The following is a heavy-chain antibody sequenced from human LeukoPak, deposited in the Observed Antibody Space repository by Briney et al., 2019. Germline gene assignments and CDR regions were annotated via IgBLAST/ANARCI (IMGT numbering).Heavy chain of an antibody. J-gene: IGHJ6*02. CDR2: IRYDGSNK. CDR3: AKDDGGAYLDGMDV. V-gene: IGHV3-30*02. D-gene: IGHD2-21*01. Sequence: GGSLRLSRAASGFTFSSYGMHWVRQAPGKGLEWVAFIRYDGSNKYYADSVKGRFTISRDNSKNTLYLQMNSLRAEDTAVYYCAKDDGGAYLDGMDVWGQGTTVTVS. CDR1: GFTFSSYG.